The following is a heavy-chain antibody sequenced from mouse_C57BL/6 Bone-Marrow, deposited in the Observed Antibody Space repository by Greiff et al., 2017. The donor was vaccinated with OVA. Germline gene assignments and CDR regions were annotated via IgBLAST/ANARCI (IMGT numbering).Heavy chain of an antibody. D-gene: IGHD1-1*01. CDR1: GFTFSSYT. Sequence: EVQRVESGGGLVKPGGSLKLSCAASGFTFSSYTMSWVRQTPEKRLEWVATISGGGGNTYYPDSVKGRFTISRDNAKNTLYLQMSSLRSEDTALYYCARGCYGSSYRFAYWGQGTLVTVSA. CDR3: ARGCYGSSYRFAY. V-gene: IGHV5-9*01. CDR2: ISGGGGNT. J-gene: IGHJ3*01.